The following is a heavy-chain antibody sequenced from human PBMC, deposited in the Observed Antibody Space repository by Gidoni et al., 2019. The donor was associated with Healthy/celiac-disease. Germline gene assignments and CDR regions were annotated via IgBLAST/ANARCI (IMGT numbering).Heavy chain of an antibody. J-gene: IGHJ4*02. CDR3: ARGRIAVAGYFDY. Sequence: EVQLVESGGGLVQPGGTLRLSCAASGFTFSDHYMDWVRQAPGKGLEWVGRTRNKANSYPTEYAASVKGRFTISRDDSKNSLYLQMHSLKTEDTAVYYCARGRIAVAGYFDYWGQGTLVTVSS. CDR2: TRNKANSYPT. D-gene: IGHD6-19*01. V-gene: IGHV3-72*01. CDR1: GFTFSDHY.